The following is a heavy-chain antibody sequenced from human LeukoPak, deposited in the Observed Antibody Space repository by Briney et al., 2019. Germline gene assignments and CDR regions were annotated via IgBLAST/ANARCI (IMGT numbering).Heavy chain of an antibody. V-gene: IGHV3-74*03. D-gene: IGHD6-13*01. CDR2: ISDDGSIT. Sequence: PGGSLRLSCAASGFTFSRDWMHWVRQAPGKGLVWVSRISDDGSITTYADSVKGRFTISRDNAKNTLYLQMNSLRAEDTAIYYCARDYAAAGSFDYWGQGTLVAVSS. CDR1: GFTFSRDW. CDR3: ARDYAAAGSFDY. J-gene: IGHJ4*02.